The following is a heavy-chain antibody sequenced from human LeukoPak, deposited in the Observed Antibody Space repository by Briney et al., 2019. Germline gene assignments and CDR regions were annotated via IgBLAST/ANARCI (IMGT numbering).Heavy chain of an antibody. CDR1: GESFSVYY. CDR2: INHSGRT. J-gene: IGHJ6*03. CDR3: AREVDYDFWSGYSGTYYYYMDV. D-gene: IGHD3-3*01. V-gene: IGHV4-34*01. Sequence: SETLSLTCAVYGESFSVYYWSWIRQPPGKGLEWIGEINHSGRTNYNPSLKSRVTISVDTSKNQFSLKLSSVTAADTAVYYCAREVDYDFWSGYSGTYYYYMDVWGKGTTVTVSS.